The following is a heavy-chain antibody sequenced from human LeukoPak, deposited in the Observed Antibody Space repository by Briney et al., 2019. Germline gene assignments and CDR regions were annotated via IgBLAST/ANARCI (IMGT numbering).Heavy chain of an antibody. V-gene: IGHV3-23*01. CDR2: IIGGGGGT. Sequence: GRSLRLSCAASGFTLNSQFTRWARHAPGKGLECGSGIIGGGGGTWYADSLKRRFTISRDNSKNTLYLQMNSLRAEDTAVYYCARYCGDSSRYSGFDYWGRGTLVTVSS. J-gene: IGHJ4*02. CDR1: GFTLNSQF. D-gene: IGHD2-21*01. CDR3: ARYCGDSSRYSGFDY.